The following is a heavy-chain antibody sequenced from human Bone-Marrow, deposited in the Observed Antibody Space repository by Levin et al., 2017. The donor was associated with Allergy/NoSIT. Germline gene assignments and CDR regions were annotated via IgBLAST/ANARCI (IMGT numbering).Heavy chain of an antibody. D-gene: IGHD1-26*01. Sequence: GGSLRLSCAASGFTFSTYRMHWVRQAPGKGLMWVSRIYNDGSSTTYADSVKGRFTISRDNAKNTLYLQMNSLRAEDTAVYYCARVVKSYYYMDVWGKGTTVTVSS. CDR3: ARVVKSYYYMDV. CDR1: GFTFSTYR. J-gene: IGHJ6*03. V-gene: IGHV3-74*01. CDR2: IYNDGSST.